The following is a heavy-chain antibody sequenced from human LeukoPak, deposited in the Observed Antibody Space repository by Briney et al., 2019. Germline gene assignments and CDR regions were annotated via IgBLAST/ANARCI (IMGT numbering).Heavy chain of an antibody. CDR1: GFTFDDYA. CDR2: ISWNSGSI. J-gene: IGHJ4*02. D-gene: IGHD3-9*01. V-gene: IGHV3-9*01. Sequence: QTGGSLRLSCAASGFTFDDYAMPWVRQAPGKGLEWVSGISWNSGSIGYADSVKGRFTISRDNAKNSLYLQMNSLRAEDTALYYCAKGSGYYDILTGFDYWGQGTLVTVSS. CDR3: AKGSGYYDILTGFDY.